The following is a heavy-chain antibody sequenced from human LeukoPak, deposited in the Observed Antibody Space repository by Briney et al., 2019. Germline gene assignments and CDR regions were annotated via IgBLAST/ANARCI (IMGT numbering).Heavy chain of an antibody. J-gene: IGHJ3*02. Sequence: SETLSLTCTISGGSISSYYWSWIRQPPGKGLEWIGYIYYIGSTNYNPSLKSRVTISVDTSKNQFSLKLRSVTAADTAVYYCARDGGAGAFDIWGQGTMVTVSS. CDR3: ARDGGAGAFDI. CDR2: IYYIGST. CDR1: GGSISSYY. D-gene: IGHD6-19*01. V-gene: IGHV4-59*01.